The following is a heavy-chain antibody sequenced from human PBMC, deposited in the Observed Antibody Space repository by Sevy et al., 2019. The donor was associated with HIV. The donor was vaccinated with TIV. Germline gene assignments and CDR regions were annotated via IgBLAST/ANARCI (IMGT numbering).Heavy chain of an antibody. J-gene: IGHJ1*01. D-gene: IGHD4-17*01. CDR2: ISAYNGNT. CDR1: GYTFTSYG. V-gene: IGHV1-18*01. Sequence: ASVKVSCKASGYTFTSYGISWVRQAPGQGLEWMGWISAYNGNTNYAQKLQGRVTMTTDTSTRTAYMELRSLRSDDTAVYYCARDGGPYGDSAEYFQHWGQGTLVTVSS. CDR3: ARDGGPYGDSAEYFQH.